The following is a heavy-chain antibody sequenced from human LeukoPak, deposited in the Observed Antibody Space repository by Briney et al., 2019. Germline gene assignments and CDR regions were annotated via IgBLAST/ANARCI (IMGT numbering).Heavy chain of an antibody. CDR2: IYHSGST. CDR1: GGSISSGGYS. V-gene: IGHV4-30-2*01. CDR3: ARDRGDYAFDH. J-gene: IGHJ4*02. Sequence: SETLSLTCAVSGGSISSGGYSWSWIRQPPGKGLEWIGYIYHSGSTYYNPSLKSRVTISVDRSKNQFSLKLSSVTAADTAVYYCARDRGDYAFDHWGQGTLVTVSS. D-gene: IGHD4-17*01.